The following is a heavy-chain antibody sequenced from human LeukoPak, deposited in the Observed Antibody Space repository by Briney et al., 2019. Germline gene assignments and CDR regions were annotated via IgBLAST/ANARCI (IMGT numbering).Heavy chain of an antibody. D-gene: IGHD6-25*01. V-gene: IGHV1-46*01. CDR1: GHTFTSYY. CDR3: ATGSRVFAFDI. CDR2: IHPSGGST. J-gene: IGHJ3*02. Sequence: GASVKVSCKASGHTFTSYYLHWVRQAPGQGLEWMGIIHPSGGSTNYAQKFQGRVTMTRDTSTSTVYMELSSLRSDDTAVYYCATGSRVFAFDIWGQGTMVTVSS.